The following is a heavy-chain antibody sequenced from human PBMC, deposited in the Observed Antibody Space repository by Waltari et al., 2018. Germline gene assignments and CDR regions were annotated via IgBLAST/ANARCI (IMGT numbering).Heavy chain of an antibody. J-gene: IGHJ5*02. CDR1: GYTFTSYG. V-gene: IGHV1-18*04. Sequence: QVQLVQSGAEVKKPGASVKVSCKASGYTFTSYGISWVRQAPGQGLEWMGWISEYKRNTKDEQKLQGRVTMTTDTSTSTAYMELRSLRSDDTAVYYCARVVEDCSSTSCYIDWFDPWGQGTLVTVSS. D-gene: IGHD2-2*02. CDR3: ARVVEDCSSTSCYIDWFDP. CDR2: ISEYKRNT.